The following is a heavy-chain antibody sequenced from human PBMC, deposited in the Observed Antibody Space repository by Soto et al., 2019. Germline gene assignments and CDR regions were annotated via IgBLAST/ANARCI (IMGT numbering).Heavy chain of an antibody. D-gene: IGHD4-17*01. J-gene: IGHJ4*02. CDR2: IRGDNGDT. V-gene: IGHV1-18*01. Sequence: EASVKVSCKASGYTFINYGISWVRQAPGQGLEWMGWIRGDNGDTNSAPKFQGRVTLTTDTSTSTAYMDLRSLRSDDTAVYYCTRDLRATVAYFDYWGQGTLVTVSS. CDR1: GYTFINYG. CDR3: TRDLRATVAYFDY.